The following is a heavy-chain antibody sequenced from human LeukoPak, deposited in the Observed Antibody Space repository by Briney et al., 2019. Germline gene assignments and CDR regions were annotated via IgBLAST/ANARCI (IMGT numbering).Heavy chain of an antibody. D-gene: IGHD1-26*01. V-gene: IGHV5-51*01. Sequence: GESLKISCKGSGYSFTSYWIGWVRQMPGKGLEWMGIIYPGDSDTRYSPSFQGQVAISADKSISTAYLQWSSLKASDTAMYYCARHRLPLVGATRGYYFDYWGQGTLVTVSS. CDR2: IYPGDSDT. CDR3: ARHRLPLVGATRGYYFDY. J-gene: IGHJ4*02. CDR1: GYSFTSYW.